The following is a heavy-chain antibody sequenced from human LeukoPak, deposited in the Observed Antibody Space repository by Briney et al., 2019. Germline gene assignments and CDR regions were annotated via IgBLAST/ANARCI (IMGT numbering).Heavy chain of an antibody. CDR2: IYPGDSDT. J-gene: IGHJ4*02. CDR1: GYSFTSYW. V-gene: IGHV5-51*01. D-gene: IGHD3-22*01. Sequence: GESLKISCKGSGYSFTSYWIGWVRQMPGKGLEWMGMIYPGDSDTRYSPSFQGQVTISADKSISTAYLQWSSLKASDTAMYYCARRYYYDSSGYFDFWGQGTLVIVSS. CDR3: ARRYYYDSSGYFDF.